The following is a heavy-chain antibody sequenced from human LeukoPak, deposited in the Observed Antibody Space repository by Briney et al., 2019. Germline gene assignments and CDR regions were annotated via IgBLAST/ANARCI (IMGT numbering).Heavy chain of an antibody. CDR1: GYTFTSYY. J-gene: IGHJ4*02. D-gene: IGHD3-22*01. V-gene: IGHV1-46*01. CDR3: ASVSDYYDSSGTRDY. Sequence: ASVKVSCKASGYTFTSYYMHWVRQAPGQGLEWMGIINPSGGSKSYAQKFQGRVTMTRDTSTSTVYMELSSLRSEDTAVYYCASVSDYYDSSGTRDYWGQGTLVTVSS. CDR2: INPSGGSK.